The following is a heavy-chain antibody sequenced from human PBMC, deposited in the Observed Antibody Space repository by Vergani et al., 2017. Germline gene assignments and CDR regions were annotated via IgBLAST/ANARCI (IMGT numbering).Heavy chain of an antibody. CDR2: IYYSGST. CDR3: TGHWAWFAPNTWFDL. V-gene: IGHV4-39*01. Sequence: QVQLQESGPGLVKPSETLSLTCTVSNDSVSNTFYYWGWIRQTPGKGLEWIGSIYYSGSTYYNPSLESRVTMSVDTSKSQFSLKLSSVTAADTAVYYCTGHWAWFAPNTWFDLWGQGPLVTVSS. D-gene: IGHD3-22*01. J-gene: IGHJ5*02. CDR1: NDSVSNTFYY.